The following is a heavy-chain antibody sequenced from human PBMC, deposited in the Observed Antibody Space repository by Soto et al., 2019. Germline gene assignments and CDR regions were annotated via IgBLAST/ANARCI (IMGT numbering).Heavy chain of an antibody. D-gene: IGHD3-22*01. V-gene: IGHV1-3*01. CDR3: TRYYYDSSGYYFPFDH. CDR2: INAGNGNT. CDR1: GYTFTSYA. Sequence: ASVNVSCKASGYTFTSYAMHWVRQAPGQRLEWMGWINAGNGNTKYSQKFQGRVTITRDTSASTAYMGLSSLRSEDTAVYYCTRYYYDSSGYYFPFDHWGQGTLVTVSS. J-gene: IGHJ4*02.